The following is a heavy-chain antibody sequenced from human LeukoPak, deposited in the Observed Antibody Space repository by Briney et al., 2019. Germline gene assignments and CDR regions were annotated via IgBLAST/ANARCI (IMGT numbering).Heavy chain of an antibody. Sequence: PGGSLRLSCAASGFTFSSYSMNWVRQAPGKGLEWVSSISSSSSYIYYADSVKGRFTISRDNAKNSLYLQMNSLRAEDTAVYYCARDGSGGRPRPATFDIRGQGTMVTVSS. D-gene: IGHD3-10*01. CDR2: ISSSSSYI. V-gene: IGHV3-21*01. CDR1: GFTFSSYS. CDR3: ARDGSGGRPRPATFDI. J-gene: IGHJ3*02.